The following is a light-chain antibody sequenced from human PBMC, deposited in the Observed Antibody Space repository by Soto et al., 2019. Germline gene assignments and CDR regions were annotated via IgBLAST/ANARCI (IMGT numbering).Light chain of an antibody. Sequence: EIVMTQSPATLSVSPVERATLSCRASQSVSSNLAWYQQKPGQAPRLLIYGASTRATGIPARFSGSGSGTEFTLTISSLQSEDFAVYYCQQYNNWPFTFGQGTKGDIK. V-gene: IGKV3-15*01. CDR1: QSVSSN. CDR2: GAS. CDR3: QQYNNWPFT. J-gene: IGKJ1*01.